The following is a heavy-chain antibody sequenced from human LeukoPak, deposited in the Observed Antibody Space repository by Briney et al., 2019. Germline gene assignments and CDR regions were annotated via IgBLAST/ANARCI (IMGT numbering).Heavy chain of an antibody. V-gene: IGHV3-11*01. CDR1: GFTFSDYY. D-gene: IGHD1-20*01. CDR3: ASSLYNWNPYYYYMDV. CDR2: ISSSGSTI. J-gene: IGHJ6*03. Sequence: GGSLRLSCAASGFTFSDYYMSWIRQAPGKGLEWGSDISSSGSTIYYADSVKGRFTISRDNAKNSLYLQMNSLSAEDTAVYYCASSLYNWNPYYYYMDVWGKGTTVTVSS.